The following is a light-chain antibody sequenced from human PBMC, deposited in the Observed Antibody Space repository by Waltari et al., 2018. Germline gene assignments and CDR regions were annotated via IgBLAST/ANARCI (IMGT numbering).Light chain of an antibody. CDR2: SAS. V-gene: IGKV1-16*01. Sequence: DIQLTQSPSSLSAYVGDRVTITCRASQDINLYVAWFQQRPGKSPKSLIYSASILLSGVPSRFSGSGSGTEFTLTISDLQPEDFATYYCQHYNSFPLTFGGGTKVEIK. CDR3: QHYNSFPLT. J-gene: IGKJ4*01. CDR1: QDINLY.